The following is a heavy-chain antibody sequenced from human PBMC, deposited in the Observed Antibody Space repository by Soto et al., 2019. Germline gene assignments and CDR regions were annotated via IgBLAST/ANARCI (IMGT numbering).Heavy chain of an antibody. Sequence: SETLSLTCAVYGGSFSGYYWSWIRQPPGKGLEWIREINHSGSTNYNPSLKSRVTISVDTSKNQFSLKLSSVTAADTAVYYCARRKSAFDFRGQGTLGT. CDR1: GGSFSGYY. CDR2: INHSGST. V-gene: IGHV4-34*01. J-gene: IGHJ4*02. CDR3: ARRKSAFDF.